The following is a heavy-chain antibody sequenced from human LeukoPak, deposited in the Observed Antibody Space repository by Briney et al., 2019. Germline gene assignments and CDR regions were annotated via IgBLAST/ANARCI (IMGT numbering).Heavy chain of an antibody. J-gene: IGHJ4*02. D-gene: IGHD3-22*01. Sequence: SETLSLTCTVSGGSISSGDYYWSWIRQPPGKGLEWIGYIYYSGSTYYNPSLMSRVTMSVDTSKNQFSLKLSSVTAADTAVYYCARAPDSSGFHFYFDYWGQGTLVTVSS. CDR1: GGSISSGDYY. CDR3: ARAPDSSGFHFYFDY. CDR2: IYYSGST. V-gene: IGHV4-30-4*08.